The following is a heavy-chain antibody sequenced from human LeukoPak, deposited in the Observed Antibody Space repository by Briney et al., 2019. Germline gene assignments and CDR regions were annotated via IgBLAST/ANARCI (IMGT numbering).Heavy chain of an antibody. CDR1: GFTFSIYS. J-gene: IGHJ3*02. D-gene: IGHD1-14*01. CDR3: ARVWPAGRDAFDI. V-gene: IGHV3-48*01. CDR2: ISSSSSTI. Sequence: GGSLRLSCAASGFTFSIYSMNWVRQAPGKGLEWVSYISSSSSTIHYADSVKGRFTISRDNAKNSLYLQMNSLRAEDTAVYYCARVWPAGRDAFDIWGQGTMVTVSS.